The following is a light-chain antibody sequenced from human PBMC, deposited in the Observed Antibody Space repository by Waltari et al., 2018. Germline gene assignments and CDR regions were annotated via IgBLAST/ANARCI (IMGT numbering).Light chain of an antibody. CDR2: DTY. CDR1: QSISSY. V-gene: IGKV3-11*01. J-gene: IGKJ4*02. CDR3: QQHKEWQRPT. Sequence: EIVLTQSSAPLSLFPGQRATLSSRASQSISSYFAWYQKKTGQAPRLLIYDTYDRDTAGPARCRGSGCGTDFTLTISSRGPEDFAVEYCQQHKEWQRPTFGGGTRVEIK.